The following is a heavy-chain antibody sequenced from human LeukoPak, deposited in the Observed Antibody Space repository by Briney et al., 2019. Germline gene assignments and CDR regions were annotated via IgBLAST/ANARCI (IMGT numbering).Heavy chain of an antibody. CDR2: IYHGGST. CDR3: ARGEERGSGTVHFDY. Sequence: SETLSLTCAVSGGSISNNNWWSWVRQPPGMGLEWIGEIYHGGSTNYNPSLKSRVTMSVDRSKNQFSLKLGSVTAADTAVYYCARGEERGSGTVHFDYWGQGTLVTVSS. J-gene: IGHJ4*02. V-gene: IGHV4-4*02. D-gene: IGHD3-10*01. CDR1: GGSISNNNW.